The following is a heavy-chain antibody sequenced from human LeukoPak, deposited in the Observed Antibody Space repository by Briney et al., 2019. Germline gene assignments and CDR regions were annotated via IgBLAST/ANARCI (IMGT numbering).Heavy chain of an antibody. J-gene: IGHJ4*02. CDR2: INHSGST. D-gene: IGHD4-17*01. CDR1: GGSFSGYY. V-gene: IGHV4-34*01. CDR3: ARVYGDPRGEDY. Sequence: PSETLSLTCAVYGGSFSGYYWSWIRQPPGKGLEWIGEINHSGSTNYNPSLKSRVTISVDTSKNQFSLKLSSVTAADTAVYYCARVYGDPRGEDYWGQGTLVTVS.